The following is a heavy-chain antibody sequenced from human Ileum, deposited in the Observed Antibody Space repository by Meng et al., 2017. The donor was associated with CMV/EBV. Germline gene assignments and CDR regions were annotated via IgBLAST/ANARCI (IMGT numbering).Heavy chain of an antibody. CDR2: ISSSSSYI. CDR1: FSSYS. V-gene: IGHV3-21*01. D-gene: IGHD7-27*01. J-gene: IGHJ6*02. CDR3: ARPKAGDLNVGYYYYGMDV. Sequence: FSSYSMNWVRQAPGKGLEWVSSISSSSSYIYYADSVKGRFTISRDNAKNSLYLQMNSLRAEDTAVYYCARPKAGDLNVGYYYYGMDVWGQGTTVTVSS.